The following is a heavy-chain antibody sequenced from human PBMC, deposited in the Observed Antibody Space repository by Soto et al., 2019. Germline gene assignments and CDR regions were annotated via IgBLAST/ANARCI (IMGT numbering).Heavy chain of an antibody. D-gene: IGHD1-1*01. Sequence: EVQLVESGGGLVKPGGSLRLSCAASGFTFDSYTMNWVRQAPGKGLEWVSSISSSSTYIYYADSVKGRFTISRDNAKNSLYLQMNSLRAGDTAVYYCERVPRTTGTSGRGWFDPWGQGTLVTVSS. CDR2: ISSSSTYI. CDR1: GFTFDSYT. V-gene: IGHV3-21*01. J-gene: IGHJ5*02. CDR3: ERVPRTTGTSGRGWFDP.